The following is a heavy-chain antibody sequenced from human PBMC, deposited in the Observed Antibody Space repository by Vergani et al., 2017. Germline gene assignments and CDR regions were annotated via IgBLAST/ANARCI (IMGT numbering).Heavy chain of an antibody. Sequence: QVQVVQSGAEVKKSGASVKVSCKTSGYTFSNYYMHWVRQAPGQGLEWMGIINPSGGHTNYAQKFQGRVTMTRDTSTSTVYMELSSLRSEDTDIYYCARGDDGIFTGYRYWGQGTLVTVSA. D-gene: IGHD3-9*01. CDR2: INPSGGHT. V-gene: IGHV1-46*03. CDR1: GYTFSNYY. CDR3: ARGDDGIFTGYRY. J-gene: IGHJ4*02.